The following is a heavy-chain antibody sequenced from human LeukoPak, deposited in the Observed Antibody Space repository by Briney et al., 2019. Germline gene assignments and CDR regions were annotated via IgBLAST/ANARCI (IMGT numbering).Heavy chain of an antibody. D-gene: IGHD2-2*01. CDR2: LNHNSGEK. V-gene: IGHV1-2*06. CDR1: GYTFTGYH. Sequence: GASVKVSCKASGYTFTGYHMHWVRQAPGQGLEWMGRLNHNSGEKNYAQKFQGRVTMTRDTSISTAYMELSRLISDDTAVYYWARDYCSSTSCLFDYWGQGTLVTVSS. J-gene: IGHJ4*02. CDR3: ARDYCSSTSCLFDY.